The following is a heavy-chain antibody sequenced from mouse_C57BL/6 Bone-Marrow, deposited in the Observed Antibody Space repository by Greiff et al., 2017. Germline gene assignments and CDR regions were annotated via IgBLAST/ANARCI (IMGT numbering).Heavy chain of an antibody. CDR1: GYTFTDYY. J-gene: IGHJ4*01. CDR3: ARLDYYDYDVEAMDY. CDR2: INPNNGGT. D-gene: IGHD2-4*01. Sequence: EVQLQQSGPELVKPGASVKISCKASGYTFTDYYMNWVKQSHGKSLEWIGDINPNNGGTSYNQKFKGKATLTVDKSSSTAYMELRSLTSEDSAVYYCARLDYYDYDVEAMDYWGQGTSVTVSS. V-gene: IGHV1-26*01.